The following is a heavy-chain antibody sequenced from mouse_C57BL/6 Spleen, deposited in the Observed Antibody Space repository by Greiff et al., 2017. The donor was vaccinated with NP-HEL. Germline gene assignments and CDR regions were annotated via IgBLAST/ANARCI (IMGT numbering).Heavy chain of an antibody. CDR3: ARHPGYTNWYFDV. J-gene: IGHJ1*03. CDR1: GFTFSDYG. Sequence: EVQLVESGGGLVKPGGSLKLSCAASGFTFSDYGMHWVRQAPEKGLEWVAYISSGSSTIYYADTVKGRFTISRDNAKNTLFLQMTSLRSEDTAMYYCARHPGYTNWYFDVWGTGTTVTVSS. V-gene: IGHV5-17*01. CDR2: ISSGSSTI. D-gene: IGHD2-2*01.